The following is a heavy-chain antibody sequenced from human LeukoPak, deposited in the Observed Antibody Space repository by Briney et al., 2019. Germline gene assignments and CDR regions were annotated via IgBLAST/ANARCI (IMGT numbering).Heavy chain of an antibody. D-gene: IGHD6-6*01. J-gene: IGHJ5*02. V-gene: IGHV4-61*02. CDR1: GDSISSGTYY. Sequence: SQTLSLTCPVSGDSISSGTYYWSWIRQPAGKGLEWFGRVYSSGNTNYNPSLKSRVTISIDTSKNQFSLKLSSVTAADTAAYYCARGVGSSSSNWFDPWGQGTLVTVSS. CDR3: ARGVGSSSSNWFDP. CDR2: VYSSGNT.